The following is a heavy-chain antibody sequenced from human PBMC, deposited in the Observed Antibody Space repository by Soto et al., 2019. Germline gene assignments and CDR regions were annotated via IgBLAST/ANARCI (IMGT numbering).Heavy chain of an antibody. D-gene: IGHD6-13*01. CDR2: ISYDGSNK. CDR3: AKALVTRDHYYYGMDV. V-gene: IGHV3-30*18. Sequence: QVQLVESGGGVVQPRRSLRLSCAASGFTFSSYGMHWVRQAPGKGLEWVAVISYDGSNKYYADSVKGRFTISRDNSKNTLYLQRNSLRAEDTAVYYCAKALVTRDHYYYGMDVWGQGTTVTVSS. J-gene: IGHJ6*02. CDR1: GFTFSSYG.